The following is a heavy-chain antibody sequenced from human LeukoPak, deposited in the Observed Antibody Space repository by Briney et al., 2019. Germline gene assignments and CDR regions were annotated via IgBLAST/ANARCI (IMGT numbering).Heavy chain of an antibody. Sequence: KPSETLSLTCTVSGGSISSSIYYWGWIRQPPGKGLEWIGSIYYSGGTYYNPSLKSRVTISVDTSKNQFSLKLSSVTAADTAVYYCARHIHSRGILTVKYYYYYYGMDVWGQGTTVTVSS. V-gene: IGHV4-39*01. CDR1: GGSISSSIYY. CDR2: IYYSGGT. D-gene: IGHD3-9*01. J-gene: IGHJ6*02. CDR3: ARHIHSRGILTVKYYYYYYGMDV.